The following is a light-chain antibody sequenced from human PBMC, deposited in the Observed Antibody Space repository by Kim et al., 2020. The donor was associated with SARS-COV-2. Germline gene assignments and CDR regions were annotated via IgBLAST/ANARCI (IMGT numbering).Light chain of an antibody. J-gene: IGKJ4*01. CDR3: QQYASSPLT. CDR1: QSVGRNY. Sequence: EIVLTQSPGTLSLSPGERVTLSCRASQSVGRNYLAWFQQKPGQAPRLLIYDASSRATGIPDRFSGIGSATDFTFTINRLEPEDSAVYYCQQYASSPLTFGGGTKVDIK. V-gene: IGKV3-20*01. CDR2: DAS.